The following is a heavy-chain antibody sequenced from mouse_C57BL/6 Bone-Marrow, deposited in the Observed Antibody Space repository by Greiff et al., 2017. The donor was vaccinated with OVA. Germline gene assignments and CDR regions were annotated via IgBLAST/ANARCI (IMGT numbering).Heavy chain of an antibody. CDR3: AMEGCFYYAMDY. Sequence: EVKLVESGGGLVKPGGSLKLSCAASGFTFSDYGMHWVRQAPEKGLEWVAYISSGSSTIYYADTVKGRFTISRDNAKNTLFRQMTSLRSEDTAMYYCAMEGCFYYAMDYWGQGTSVTVSS. CDR1: GFTFSDYG. CDR2: ISSGSSTI. V-gene: IGHV5-17*01. J-gene: IGHJ4*01.